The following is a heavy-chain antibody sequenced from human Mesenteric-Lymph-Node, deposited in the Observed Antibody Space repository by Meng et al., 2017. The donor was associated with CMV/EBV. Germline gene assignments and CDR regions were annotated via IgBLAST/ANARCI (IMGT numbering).Heavy chain of an antibody. Sequence: PETLSPTCTVYGRSLSSRCYYWGWIRQPPGNGLEWIGWIYYSGSTYYKPCLKSRVTISVDTSKNQFSLKLSSVTAADTAVDYCARWPSAAVSYGMDVWGQGTTVTVSS. V-gene: IGHV4-39*07. CDR1: GRSLSSRCYY. CDR2: IYYSGST. D-gene: IGHD2-2*01. J-gene: IGHJ6*02. CDR3: ARWPSAAVSYGMDV.